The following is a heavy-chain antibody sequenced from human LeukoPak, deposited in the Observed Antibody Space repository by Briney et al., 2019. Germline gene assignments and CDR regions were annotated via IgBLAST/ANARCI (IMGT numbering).Heavy chain of an antibody. Sequence: ASVKVSCKASGYTFTGYYMHWVRQAPGQGVEWMGWINPNSGGTNYAQKFQGRVTMTRDTSISTAYMELSRLRSDDTAVYYCAREWCSNGVCYTGFDFWGQGTLVTVSS. CDR2: INPNSGGT. J-gene: IGHJ4*02. CDR1: GYTFTGYY. V-gene: IGHV1-2*02. CDR3: AREWCSNGVCYTGFDF. D-gene: IGHD2-8*01.